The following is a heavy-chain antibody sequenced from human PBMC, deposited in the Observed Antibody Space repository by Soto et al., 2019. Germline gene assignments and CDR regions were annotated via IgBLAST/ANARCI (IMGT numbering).Heavy chain of an antibody. J-gene: IGHJ4*02. V-gene: IGHV3-53*02. CDR1: GFTVSSNY. D-gene: IGHD3-22*01. CDR3: ASSRDYYYDSSGYGGVRDY. Sequence: EVQLVETGGGLIQPGGSLRLSCAASGFTVSSNYMSWVRQAPGKGLEWVSVIYSGGSTYYADSVKGRFTISRDNSKNTLYLQMNSLRAEDTVVYYCASSRDYYYDSSGYGGVRDYWGQGTLVTVSS. CDR2: IYSGGST.